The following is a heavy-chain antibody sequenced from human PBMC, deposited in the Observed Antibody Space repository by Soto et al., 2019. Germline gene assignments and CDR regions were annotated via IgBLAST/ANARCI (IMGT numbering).Heavy chain of an antibody. CDR3: ARETPSAAAAYYYYGLDV. Sequence: QVQLVQSGAEVKKAGSPLKVSCKVSEGTFSTYFITWVRQAPGQGLEWGGGIIPVLGTGSYAEKFQGRVTITADESTSTAYMELSRLRSDDTAVYYCARETPSAAAAYYYYGLDVWGQGTTVTVPS. D-gene: IGHD6-13*01. CDR1: EGTFSTYF. J-gene: IGHJ6*02. CDR2: IIPVLGTG. V-gene: IGHV1-69*01.